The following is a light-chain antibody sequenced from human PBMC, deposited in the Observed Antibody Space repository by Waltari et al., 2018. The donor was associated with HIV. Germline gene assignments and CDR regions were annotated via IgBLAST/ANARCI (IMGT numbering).Light chain of an antibody. CDR1: QSVSSNY. CDR2: GAS. Sequence: EIVLTQSPGTLSLSPGERATLSCRASQSVSSNYLAWYQQKPGQAPRLLIYGASNRATGIPDRFSGSGYETDFTLTISRLEPEDFAVYYCQQYGSSPPYTFGQGTKLEIK. V-gene: IGKV3-20*01. J-gene: IGKJ2*01. CDR3: QQYGSSPPYT.